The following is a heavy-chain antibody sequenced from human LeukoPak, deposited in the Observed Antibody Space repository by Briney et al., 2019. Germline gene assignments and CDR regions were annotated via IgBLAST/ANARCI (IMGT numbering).Heavy chain of an antibody. CDR1: GYTFTGYY. CDR3: ARDPSGDRGYFDY. D-gene: IGHD7-27*01. Sequence: SVKVSCKASGYTFTGYYMHWVRQAPGQGLEWMGWINPNSGGTNYAQKFQGRVTMTRDTSISTAYMELSRLRSDDTAVYYCARDPSGDRGYFDYLGQGTLVTVSS. CDR2: INPNSGGT. V-gene: IGHV1-2*02. J-gene: IGHJ4*02.